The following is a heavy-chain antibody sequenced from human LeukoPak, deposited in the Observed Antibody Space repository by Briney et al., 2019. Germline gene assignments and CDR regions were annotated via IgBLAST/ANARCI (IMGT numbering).Heavy chain of an antibody. CDR3: AKGYYDYIWGSYRSDAFDI. V-gene: IGHV3-23*01. J-gene: IGHJ3*02. CDR2: ISGSGGLT. Sequence: GGSLRLSCAASGFPFNSYVMTWVRQAPGKGLEWVSVISGSGGLTYHADSVKGRFTVSRDNSKYTLYLQMNSLRAEDTAVYSCAKGYYDYIWGSYRSDAFDIWGQGTMVTVSS. CDR1: GFPFNSYV. D-gene: IGHD3-16*02.